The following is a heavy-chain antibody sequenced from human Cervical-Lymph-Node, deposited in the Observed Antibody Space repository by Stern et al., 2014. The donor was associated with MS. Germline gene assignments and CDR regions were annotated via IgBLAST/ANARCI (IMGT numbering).Heavy chain of an antibody. CDR2: ISSSRSYI. CDR1: GFTFSSYS. D-gene: IGHD3-22*01. Sequence: EVQLVESGGGLVKPGGSLRLSCAASGFTFSSYSMHWVRQAPGKGLEWVSSISSSRSYIYYADSAKGRFTISRDNAKTSLDLQMKSVRDEDTAVYYCARDAMCGIDSSGYCESAFDIWGQGTMVTVSS. V-gene: IGHV3-21*01. CDR3: ARDAMCGIDSSGYCESAFDI. J-gene: IGHJ3*02.